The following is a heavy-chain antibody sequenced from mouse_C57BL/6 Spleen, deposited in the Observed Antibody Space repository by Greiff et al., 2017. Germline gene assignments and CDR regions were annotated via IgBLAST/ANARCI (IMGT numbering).Heavy chain of an antibody. J-gene: IGHJ3*01. Sequence: EVQVVESGPELVKPGDSVKISCKASGYSFTGYFMNWVMQSHGKSLEWIGRINPYNGDTFYNQKFKGKATLTVDKSSSTAHMELRSLTSEDSAVYYCAVDYYGSSRGFAYWGQGTLVTVSA. CDR1: GYSFTGYF. D-gene: IGHD1-1*01. V-gene: IGHV1-20*01. CDR3: AVDYYGSSRGFAY. CDR2: INPYNGDT.